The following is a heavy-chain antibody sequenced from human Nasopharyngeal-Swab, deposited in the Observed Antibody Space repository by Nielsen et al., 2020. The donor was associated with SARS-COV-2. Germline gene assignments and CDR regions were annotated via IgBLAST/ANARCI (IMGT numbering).Heavy chain of an antibody. Sequence: SQILSLTCAVYGGSFSGYYWSWIRQPPGKGLEWIGEINHSGSTNYNPSLKSRVTISVDTSKNQFSLKPSSVTAADTAVYYCAHYSSGSLSSPRGRGYFDYWGQGTLVTVSS. J-gene: IGHJ4*02. CDR1: GGSFSGYY. D-gene: IGHD1-26*01. V-gene: IGHV4-34*01. CDR2: INHSGST. CDR3: AHYSSGSLSSPRGRGYFDY.